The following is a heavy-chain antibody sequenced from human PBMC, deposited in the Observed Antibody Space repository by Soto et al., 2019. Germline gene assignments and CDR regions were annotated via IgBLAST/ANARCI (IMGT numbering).Heavy chain of an antibody. CDR2: IYYSGST. CDR3: ARPSSIAARGWFDP. J-gene: IGHJ5*02. Sequence: QLQLQESGPGLVKPSETLSLTCTVSGGSISSSSYYWGWIRQPPGKGLEWIGSIYYSGSTYYNPSLKSRVTISVDTSKNQFSLKLSSVTAADTAVYYCARPSSIAARGWFDPWGQGTLVTVSS. V-gene: IGHV4-39*01. D-gene: IGHD6-6*01. CDR1: GGSISSSSYY.